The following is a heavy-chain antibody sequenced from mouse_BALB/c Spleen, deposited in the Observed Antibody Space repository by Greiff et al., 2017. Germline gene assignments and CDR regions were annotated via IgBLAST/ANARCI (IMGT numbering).Heavy chain of an antibody. Sequence: EVHLVESGGGLVKPGGSLKLSCAASGFTFSSYAMSWVRQTPEKRLEWVASISSGGSTYYPDSVKGRFPISRDNARNILYLQMSSLSSEDTAMYYCARGEGYEGYYDAMDYWGQGSSVTVSS. CDR2: ISSGGST. CDR1: GFTFSSYA. J-gene: IGHJ4*01. V-gene: IGHV5-6-5*01. CDR3: ARGEGYEGYYDAMDY. D-gene: IGHD2-3*01.